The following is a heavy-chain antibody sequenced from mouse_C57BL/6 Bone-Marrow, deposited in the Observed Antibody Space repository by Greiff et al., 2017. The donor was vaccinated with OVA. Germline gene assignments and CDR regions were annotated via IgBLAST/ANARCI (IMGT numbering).Heavy chain of an antibody. J-gene: IGHJ1*03. CDR1: GFTFSDYY. V-gene: IGHV5-12*01. D-gene: IGHD2-10*02. Sequence: EVMLVESGGGLVQPGGSLKLSCAASGFTFSDYYMYWVRQTPEKRLEWVAYISNGGGSTYYPDTVKGRFTITRDNAKNTLYLQMSRLKSEDTAMYYCARQYGNWGYFDVWGTGTTVTVSS. CDR2: ISNGGGST. CDR3: ARQYGNWGYFDV.